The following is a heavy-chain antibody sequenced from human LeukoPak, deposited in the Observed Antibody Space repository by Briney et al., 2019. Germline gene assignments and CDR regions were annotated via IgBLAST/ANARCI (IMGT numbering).Heavy chain of an antibody. CDR1: GGSISSSSYY. V-gene: IGHV4-39*01. CDR2: IYYSGST. J-gene: IGHJ4*02. Sequence: KTSETLSLTCTVSGGSISSSSYYWGWIRQPPGKGLEWIGSIYYSGSTYYNPSLKSRVTISVDTSKNQFSLKLSSVTAADTAVYYCARHGFMAARARSPQNDYWGQGTLVTVSS. CDR3: ARHGFMAARARSPQNDY. D-gene: IGHD6-6*01.